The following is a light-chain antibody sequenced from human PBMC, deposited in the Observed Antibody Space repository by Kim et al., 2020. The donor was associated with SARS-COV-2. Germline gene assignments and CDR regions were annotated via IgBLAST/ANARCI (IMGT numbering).Light chain of an antibody. CDR3: QAWDSSTGV. Sequence: SYELTRPPSVSVSPGQTASITCSGDKLGDKYVCWYQQKPGQSPVRVIYEDSRRPSGIPERFLGSNSGNTATLTISGTQAMDEADYYCQAWDSSTGVFGGGTQLTVL. J-gene: IGLJ3*02. V-gene: IGLV3-1*01. CDR1: KLGDKY. CDR2: EDS.